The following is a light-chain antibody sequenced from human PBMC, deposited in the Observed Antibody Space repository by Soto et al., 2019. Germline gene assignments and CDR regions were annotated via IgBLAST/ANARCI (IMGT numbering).Light chain of an antibody. CDR2: LGS. CDR1: QSLLHSNGYNY. Sequence: DIVMTQSPLSLPVTPGEPASISCRSSQSLLHSNGYNYLDWYLQKPGQSPQLLIYLGSNRSYGVSDRFSGSGSGTDFTLKISRVEAEDVGVYYCMQALQTSPPLTFGGGTKVEIK. CDR3: MQALQTSPPLT. J-gene: IGKJ4*01. V-gene: IGKV2-28*01.